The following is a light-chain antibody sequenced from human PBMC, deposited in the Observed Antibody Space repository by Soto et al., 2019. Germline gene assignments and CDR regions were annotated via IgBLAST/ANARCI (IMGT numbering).Light chain of an antibody. CDR3: GTWDSSLSAVV. CDR2: DNN. V-gene: IGLV1-51*01. CDR1: SSNIGNNY. Sequence: QSVLTQPPSVSAAPGQKVTISCSGSSSNIGNNYVSWYQQLPGTVPKLLIYDNNKRPSGIPDRFSGSKSGTSATLGITGLXXXXXXXXXCGTWDSSLSAVVFGGGTKLTVL. J-gene: IGLJ2*01.